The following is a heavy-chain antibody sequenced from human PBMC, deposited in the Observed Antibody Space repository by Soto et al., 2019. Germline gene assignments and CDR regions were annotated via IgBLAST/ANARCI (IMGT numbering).Heavy chain of an antibody. V-gene: IGHV1-69*13. CDR3: AREGDLARGLISY. CDR2: IIPIFATA. CDR1: GCTFSSYA. Sequence: GASVKVSCMASGCTFSSYAISWVRQAPGQGLEWMGGIIPIFATANYAQKFQGRATITADESTSTAYMELSSLRSEDTAVYYCAREGDLARGLISYWGQGTLVTVSS. D-gene: IGHD3-16*01. J-gene: IGHJ4*02.